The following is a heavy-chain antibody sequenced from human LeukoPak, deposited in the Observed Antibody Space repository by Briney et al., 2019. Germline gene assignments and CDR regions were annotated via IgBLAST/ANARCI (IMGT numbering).Heavy chain of an antibody. CDR3: AKSQFGGVFDGFDI. J-gene: IGHJ3*02. V-gene: IGHV3-48*03. CDR1: GFTFSNYD. CDR2: ISNSGSSK. D-gene: IGHD3-16*01. Sequence: GGSLRLSCVTSGFTFSNYDMNWVRQAPGKGLEWVSYISNSGSSKYYVDSVKGRFTISRDNAKNSLYLQMNSLRAEDTAVYYCAKSQFGGVFDGFDIWGQGTMVTVSS.